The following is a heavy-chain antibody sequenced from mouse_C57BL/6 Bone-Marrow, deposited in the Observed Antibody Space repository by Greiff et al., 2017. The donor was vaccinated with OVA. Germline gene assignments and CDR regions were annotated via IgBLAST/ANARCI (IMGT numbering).Heavy chain of an antibody. CDR3: ARIAVYYYGSSYYFDY. Sequence: QVQLQQSGAELVKPGASVKISCKASGYAFSSYWMNWVKQRPGKGLEWIGQIYPGDGDTNYNGKFKGKATLTADKSSSTAYMQLSSLTSEDSAVYFCARIAVYYYGSSYYFDYWGQGTTLTVSS. D-gene: IGHD1-1*01. V-gene: IGHV1-80*01. CDR2: IYPGDGDT. J-gene: IGHJ2*01. CDR1: GYAFSSYW.